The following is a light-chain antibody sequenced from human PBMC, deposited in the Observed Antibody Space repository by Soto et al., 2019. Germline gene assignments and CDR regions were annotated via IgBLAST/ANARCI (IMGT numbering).Light chain of an antibody. CDR2: GAS. CDR3: QRYNDK. Sequence: DIPMTQPPTSLSGSVGDRVTITCRASQTISSWLAWYPQKAGRAPKLLIYGASTLASGVPSRFSGSGSGTEFTLTISSLQPDDSATYFCQRYNDKFGQGTKVDI. CDR1: QTISSW. V-gene: IGKV1-5*01. J-gene: IGKJ1*01.